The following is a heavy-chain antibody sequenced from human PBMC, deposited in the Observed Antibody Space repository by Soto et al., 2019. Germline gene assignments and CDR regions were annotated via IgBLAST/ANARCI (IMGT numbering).Heavy chain of an antibody. Sequence: SETLSLTCTVSDGSITSSYWSWIRRPPGKGLEWIAYIYDTGISGYTPSTSYNPSLKSRVTMSVDTSKSQFSLKLTSVTAADTAVYYCARGEDAFFYYGLDVWGQGITVTVSS. CDR2: IYDTGISGYTPST. CDR3: ARGEDAFFYYGLDV. CDR1: DGSITSSY. V-gene: IGHV4-59*01. J-gene: IGHJ6*02.